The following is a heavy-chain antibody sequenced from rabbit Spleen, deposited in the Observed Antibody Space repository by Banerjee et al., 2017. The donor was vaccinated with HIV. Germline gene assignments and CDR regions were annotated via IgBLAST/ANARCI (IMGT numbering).Heavy chain of an antibody. Sequence: QLKESGGGLVQPGGSLKLSCKASGFTLSSYYMNWVRQAPGKGLEWIGYIDPVFGITYYANWVNGRFSISRENAQNTVFLQMTSLTAADTATYFCARNSAYGGYGYTTGLDLWGPGTLVTVS. V-gene: IGHV1S7*01. CDR1: GFTLSSYY. CDR2: IDPVFGIT. J-gene: IGHJ6*01. CDR3: ARNSAYGGYGYTTGLDL. D-gene: IGHD6-1*01.